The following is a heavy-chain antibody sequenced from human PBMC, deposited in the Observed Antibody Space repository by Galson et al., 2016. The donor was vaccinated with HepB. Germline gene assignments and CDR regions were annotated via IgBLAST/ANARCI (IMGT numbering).Heavy chain of an antibody. CDR2: ISGSGAST. CDR3: ARHFSGSY. Sequence: SLRLSCAASGFTFDDYAMHWVRQAPGRGLEWVSGISGSGASTTYADSVKGRFTISRDNSKNALHLQMNSLRAEDTAMYFCARHFSGSYLGQGTLVTVSS. J-gene: IGHJ4*02. CDR1: GFTFDDYA. V-gene: IGHV3-23*01. D-gene: IGHD3-22*01.